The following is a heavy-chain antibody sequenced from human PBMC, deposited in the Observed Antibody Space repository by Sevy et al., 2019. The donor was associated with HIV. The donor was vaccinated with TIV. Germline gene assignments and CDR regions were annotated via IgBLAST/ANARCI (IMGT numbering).Heavy chain of an antibody. J-gene: IGHJ4*02. V-gene: IGHV3-30-3*01. Sequence: GGSLRLSCAASGFTFSSYAMHWVRQAPGKGLEWVAVISYDGSNKYYADSVKGRFTISRDNSKNTLYLQMNSLRAEDXAVYYCARDLRADILLLWFGEIDYWGQGTLVTVSS. CDR2: ISYDGSNK. D-gene: IGHD3-10*01. CDR3: ARDLRADILLLWFGEIDY. CDR1: GFTFSSYA.